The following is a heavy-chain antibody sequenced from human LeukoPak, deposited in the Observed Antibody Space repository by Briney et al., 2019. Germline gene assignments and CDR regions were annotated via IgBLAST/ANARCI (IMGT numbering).Heavy chain of an antibody. D-gene: IGHD2-2*02. J-gene: IGHJ4*02. CDR1: GFTFSGYG. CDR2: IWYDGSNK. V-gene: IGHV3-33*01. Sequence: GRSLRLSCAAFGFTFSGYGMHWVRQAPGKGLEWVAVIWYDGSNKYYEDSVKGRFTISRDNSKNTLYLQMNSLRVDDTAVYYCARDNYCSSTDCYNFDYWGQGTLVTVSS. CDR3: ARDNYCSSTDCYNFDY.